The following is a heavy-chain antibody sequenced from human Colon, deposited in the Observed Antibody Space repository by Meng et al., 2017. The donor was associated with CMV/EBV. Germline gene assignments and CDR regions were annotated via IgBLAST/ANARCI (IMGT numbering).Heavy chain of an antibody. CDR3: AKGMWFGVDPFDS. CDR1: GFTFSRHG. J-gene: IGHJ4*02. D-gene: IGHD3-10*01. CDR2: VWFDGSKT. Sequence: CAASGFTFSRHGMHWVRQAPGKGLEWVAAVWFDGSKTYYADSAKGRFTISRDNSKNTVDLQMNSLRADDSAVYYCAKGMWFGVDPFDSWGQGTLVTVSS. V-gene: IGHV3-33*06.